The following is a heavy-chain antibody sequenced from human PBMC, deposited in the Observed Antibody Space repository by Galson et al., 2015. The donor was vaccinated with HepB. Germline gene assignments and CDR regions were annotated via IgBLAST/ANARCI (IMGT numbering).Heavy chain of an antibody. D-gene: IGHD3-10*01. V-gene: IGHV3-49*04. CDR1: GFTFGDYA. J-gene: IGHJ4*02. CDR2: IRSAVYGGTK. CDR3: TRLGTLAPMALFDY. Sequence: SLRLPCAASGFTFGDYAMTWVRQAPGKGLEWVGFIRSAVYGGTKEYAASVKGRFTISRDDSKSIAYLQINSLKTEDTAVYYCTRLGTLAPMALFDYWGQGTLFTVSS.